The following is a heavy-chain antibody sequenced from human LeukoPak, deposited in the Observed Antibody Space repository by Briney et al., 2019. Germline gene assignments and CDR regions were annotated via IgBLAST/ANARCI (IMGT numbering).Heavy chain of an antibody. CDR2: IIPIFGTP. J-gene: IGHJ4*02. D-gene: IGHD2-15*01. CDR1: GGTFSSYA. V-gene: IGHV1-69*13. CDR3: AREAVVVVAPRPYYFDY. Sequence: ASVKVSCKASGGTFSSYAISWVRQAPGQGLEWMGGIIPIFGTPNYAQKFQGRVTITADESTSTAYMQLSSLRSEGTAVYYCAREAVVVVAPRPYYFDYWGQGTLVTVSS.